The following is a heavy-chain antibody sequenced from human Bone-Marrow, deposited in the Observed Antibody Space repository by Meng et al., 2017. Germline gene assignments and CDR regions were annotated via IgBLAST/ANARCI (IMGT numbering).Heavy chain of an antibody. D-gene: IGHD3-22*01. Sequence: QVQLQESSPGLRKPSRSLSLTCTVSGGSISSTNWWIWVRQPPGEGLEWIGEIYPSGRTNHNPSLKSRVTISLDKSKNQFSLKLSSVTAADTAVYYCARESGSSRFDYWGQGTLVTVSS. CDR1: GGSISSTNW. CDR3: ARESGSSRFDY. V-gene: IGHV4-4*02. CDR2: IYPSGRT. J-gene: IGHJ4*02.